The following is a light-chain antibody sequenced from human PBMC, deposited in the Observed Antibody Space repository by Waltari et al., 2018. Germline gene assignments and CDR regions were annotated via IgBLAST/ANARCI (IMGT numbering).Light chain of an antibody. Sequence: DIQMTQSPSSLSASVGDRVTITCRASQGLSNSLAWYQQKPGTAPKLLLYAASRLGGGVPSRFSGSGSGADYTLTISSLQPEDFATYYCQQYYSTPYTFGQGTKLDIK. V-gene: IGKV1-NL1*01. J-gene: IGKJ2*01. CDR3: QQYYSTPYT. CDR2: AAS. CDR1: QGLSNS.